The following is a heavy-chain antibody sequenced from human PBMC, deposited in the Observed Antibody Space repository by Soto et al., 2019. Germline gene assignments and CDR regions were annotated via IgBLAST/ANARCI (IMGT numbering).Heavy chain of an antibody. CDR1: GFSLATSGVG. CDR3: AHRVGLQGNWNGGYFDF. V-gene: IGHV2-5*02. Sequence: QVTLEESGPTRVKPTQTLTLTCTFSGFSLATSGVGVGWVRQPPGKALERLALIYWDDDKRYSPSLRSRLTVTKDTSRNQVALTMPNMDPVDTATYYCAHRVGLQGNWNGGYFDFWGQGALSPSPQ. CDR2: IYWDDDK. J-gene: IGHJ4*02. D-gene: IGHD1-1*01.